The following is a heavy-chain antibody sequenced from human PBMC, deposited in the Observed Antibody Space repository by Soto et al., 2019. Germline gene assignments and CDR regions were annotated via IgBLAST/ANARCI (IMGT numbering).Heavy chain of an antibody. D-gene: IGHD3-3*01. CDR1: GGSISSGFYY. CDR2: IYYSGST. CDR3: ARAVGVVIPHYYYGMDV. J-gene: IGHJ6*02. Sequence: SETLSLTCTASGGSISSGFYYWSWIRQHPGKGLEWIGYIYYSGSTYYNPSLKSRVTISVDTSKNQFSLKLSSVTAADTAVYYCARAVGVVIPHYYYGMDVWGQGTTVTVSS. V-gene: IGHV4-31*03.